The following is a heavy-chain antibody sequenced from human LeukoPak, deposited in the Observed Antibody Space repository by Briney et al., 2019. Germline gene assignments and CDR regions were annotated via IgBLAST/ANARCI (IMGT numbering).Heavy chain of an antibody. CDR3: ARLLEGVAGTWGY. CDR1: GYTFTTYW. D-gene: IGHD6-19*01. CDR2: IYPGDSDT. Sequence: PGESLNISCKGSGYTFTTYWIAWVRQMPGKGLEWMGMIYPGDSDTRYSPSFQGQVTISADKSISTAYLQWSSLKASDTAMYYCARLLEGVAGTWGYWGQGTLVTVS. J-gene: IGHJ4*02. V-gene: IGHV5-51*01.